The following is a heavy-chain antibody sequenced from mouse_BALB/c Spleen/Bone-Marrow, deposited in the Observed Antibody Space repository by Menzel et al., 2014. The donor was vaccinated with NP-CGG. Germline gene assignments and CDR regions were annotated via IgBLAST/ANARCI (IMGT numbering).Heavy chain of an antibody. J-gene: IGHJ1*01. CDR1: GFTFSDYG. V-gene: IGHV5-15*02. D-gene: IGHD2-3*01. CDR3: ARAGYDGYPWYFDV. CDR2: ISNLVYSI. Sequence: EVMLVESGGGLVQPGGSRKLSCAASGFTFSDYGMAWVRQAPGKGPEWVAFISNLVYSIYYADTVTGRFTISRENAKNTLYLEISSLRSEDSAMYYCARAGYDGYPWYFDVWGAGTTVTVSS.